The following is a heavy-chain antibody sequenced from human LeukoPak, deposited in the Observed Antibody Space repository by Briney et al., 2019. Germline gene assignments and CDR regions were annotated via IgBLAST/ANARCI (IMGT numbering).Heavy chain of an antibody. CDR3: AKEFRSYYGSGSYYNAPWFDP. D-gene: IGHD3-10*01. V-gene: IGHV3-9*01. Sequence: GGSLRLSCAASGFTFDDYAMHWVRQAPGKGLEWVSGISWNSGSIGYADSVKGRFTISRDNAKNSLYLQMNSLRAEDTALYYCAKEFRSYYGSGSYYNAPWFDPWGQGTLVTVSS. CDR2: ISWNSGSI. CDR1: GFTFDDYA. J-gene: IGHJ5*02.